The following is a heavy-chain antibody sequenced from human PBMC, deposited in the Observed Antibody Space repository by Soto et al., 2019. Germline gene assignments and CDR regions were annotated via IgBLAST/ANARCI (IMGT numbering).Heavy chain of an antibody. Sequence: PSETLSLTCAVYGGSFSGYYWSWIRQPPGKGLEWIGEINHSGSTNYNPSLKSRVTISVDTSRNQFSLKLSSVTAADTAVYYCARDLNREQRGLDSWGQGNLVTISS. CDR1: GGSFSGYY. CDR3: ARDLNREQRGLDS. CDR2: INHSGST. V-gene: IGHV4-34*01. D-gene: IGHD6-25*01. J-gene: IGHJ4*02.